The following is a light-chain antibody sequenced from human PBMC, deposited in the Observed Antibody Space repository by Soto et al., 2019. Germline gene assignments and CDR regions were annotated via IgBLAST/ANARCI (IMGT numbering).Light chain of an antibody. J-gene: IGKJ5*01. V-gene: IGKV3-15*01. CDR1: QSVYNN. CDR3: QQYNNWPFS. Sequence: EIVMTQSPATLSVSPGERATLSGRASQSVYNNLAWYQQKPGQAPRLLIYGASTRATGVPAMFSGSGSETDFTLTISGLRSEDSAVYFCQQYNNWPFSFGQGTRLEIK. CDR2: GAS.